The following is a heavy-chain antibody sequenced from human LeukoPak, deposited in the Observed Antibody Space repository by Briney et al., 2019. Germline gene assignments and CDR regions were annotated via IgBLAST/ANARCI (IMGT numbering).Heavy chain of an antibody. V-gene: IGHV5-51*01. CDR2: IYPGDFDT. CDR3: TRHPTSISNPYYIDV. J-gene: IGHJ6*03. D-gene: IGHD2-2*01. Sequence: KPGESLKISCKGSGYSFSSYWIGWVRQMPGKGLEWMGIIYPGDFDTRYSPSFQGQVTISVDTSISTAYPQWSSLKASDTAIYYCTRHPTSISNPYYIDVWGRGTTVTVSS. CDR1: GYSFSSYW.